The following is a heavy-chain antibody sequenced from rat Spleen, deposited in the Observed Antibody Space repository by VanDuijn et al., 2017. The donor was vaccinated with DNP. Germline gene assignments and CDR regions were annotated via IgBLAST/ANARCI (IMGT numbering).Heavy chain of an antibody. CDR1: GYSISSNY. CDR3: ARWSDYFDY. V-gene: IGHV3-1*01. CDR2: ISYSGGT. J-gene: IGHJ2*01. Sequence: EVQLQESGPGLVRPSQSLSLTCSVTGYSISSNYRWNWIRKFPGNKMEWVGHISYSGGTSYNPSLKSRISITRDKSKNQFFLHLNSVTTEDTATYYCARWSDYFDYWGQGVMVTVSS.